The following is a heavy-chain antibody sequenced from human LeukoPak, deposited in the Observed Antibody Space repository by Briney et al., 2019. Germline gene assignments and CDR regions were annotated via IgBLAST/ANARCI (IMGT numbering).Heavy chain of an antibody. V-gene: IGHV3-9*03. J-gene: IGHJ4*02. Sequence: GGSLRLSCAASGFTFDDYAMHWVRQAPGKGLEWVSGISWNSGSIGYADSVKGRFTISRDNAKNSLYLQMNSLRAEDMALYYCAKGIRFLGPYYFDYWGQGTLVTVS. CDR1: GFTFDDYA. CDR3: AKGIRFLGPYYFDY. CDR2: ISWNSGSI. D-gene: IGHD3-3*01.